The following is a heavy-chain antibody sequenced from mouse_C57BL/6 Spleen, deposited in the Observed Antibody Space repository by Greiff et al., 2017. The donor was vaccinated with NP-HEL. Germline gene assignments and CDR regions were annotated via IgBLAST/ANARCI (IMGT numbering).Heavy chain of an antibody. CDR2: IDPSDSYT. Sequence: QVQLQQPGAELVKPGASVKLSCKASGYTFTSYWMQWVNQRPGQGLEWIGEIDPSDSYTNYNQKFKGKATLTVDTSSSTAYMQLSSLTSEDSAVYYCARSATGIPFDVWGTGTTVTVSS. V-gene: IGHV1-50*01. D-gene: IGHD1-2*01. CDR1: GYTFTSYW. J-gene: IGHJ1*03. CDR3: ARSATGIPFDV.